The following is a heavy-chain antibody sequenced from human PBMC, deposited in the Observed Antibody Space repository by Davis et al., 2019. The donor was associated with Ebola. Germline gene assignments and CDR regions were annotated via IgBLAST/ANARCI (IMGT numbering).Heavy chain of an antibody. D-gene: IGHD3-22*01. CDR1: GGSISSYY. J-gene: IGHJ4*02. Sequence: SETLSLTCTVSGGSISSYYWSWIRQPPGKGLEWIGYIYYSGSTNYNPSLKSRVTISVDTSKNQFSLKLSSVTAADTAVYYCARGTTYYYDSSGYWAQYYFDYWGQGTLVTVSS. CDR2: IYYSGST. V-gene: IGHV4-59*01. CDR3: ARGTTYYYDSSGYWAQYYFDY.